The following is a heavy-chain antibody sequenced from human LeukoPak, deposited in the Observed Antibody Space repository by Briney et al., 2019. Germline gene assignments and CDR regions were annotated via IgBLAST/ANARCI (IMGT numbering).Heavy chain of an antibody. CDR3: ARHFPTIAARLGGWFDP. CDR2: IYYSGST. Sequence: PSETLSLTCTVSGGSISSSSYYWGWIRQPPGKGLEWIGSIYYSGSTYYNPSLKSRVTISVDTSKNQFSLKLSSVTAADTAVYYCARHFPTIAARLGGWFDPWGQGTLVTVSS. CDR1: GGSISSSSYY. V-gene: IGHV4-39*01. D-gene: IGHD6-6*01. J-gene: IGHJ5*02.